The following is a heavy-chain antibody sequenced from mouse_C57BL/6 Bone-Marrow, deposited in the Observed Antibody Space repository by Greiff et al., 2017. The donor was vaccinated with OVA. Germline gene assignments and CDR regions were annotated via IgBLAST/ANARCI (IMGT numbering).Heavy chain of an antibody. CDR2: IYPGSGST. CDR3: ARGSYYYGVDY. V-gene: IGHV1-55*01. J-gene: IGHJ2*01. CDR1: GYTFTSYW. D-gene: IGHD1-1*01. Sequence: QVQLQQSGAELVKPGASVKMSCKASGYTFTSYWITWVKQRPGQGLEWIGDIYPGSGSTNYNEKFKSKATLTVDTSSSTAYMQLSSLTSEDSAVYYCARGSYYYGVDYWGQGTTLTVSS.